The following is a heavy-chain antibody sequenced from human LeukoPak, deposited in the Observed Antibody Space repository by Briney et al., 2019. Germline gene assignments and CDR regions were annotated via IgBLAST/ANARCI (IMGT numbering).Heavy chain of an antibody. CDR2: IKQDGSEK. J-gene: IGHJ3*02. Sequence: GGSLRLSCAASGFTFSNYWMSWVRQAPGKGLEWVANIKQDGSEKYSVGSVKGRFTISRDNAKNSLYLQMNSLRAEDTAVYYCARDWEGAFDIWGQGTMVTVSS. V-gene: IGHV3-7*01. D-gene: IGHD1-26*01. CDR1: GFTFSNYW. CDR3: ARDWEGAFDI.